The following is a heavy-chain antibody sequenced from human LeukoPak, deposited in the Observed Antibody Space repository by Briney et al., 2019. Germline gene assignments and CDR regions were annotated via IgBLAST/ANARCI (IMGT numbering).Heavy chain of an antibody. V-gene: IGHV4-59*01. CDR2: IYYSGST. CDR1: GGSISSYY. D-gene: IGHD3-22*01. CDR3: ARGVTYYYDTSGPPKHFDY. J-gene: IGHJ4*02. Sequence: SETLSLTCTVSGGSISSYYWSWIRQPPGKGLEWIGYIYYSGSTNYNPSLKSRVTISVDTSKNQFSLKLTSVTAADTAVYYCARGVTYYYDTSGPPKHFDYWGQGTLVTVSS.